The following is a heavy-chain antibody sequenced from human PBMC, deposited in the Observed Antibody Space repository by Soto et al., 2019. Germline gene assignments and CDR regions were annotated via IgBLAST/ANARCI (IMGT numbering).Heavy chain of an antibody. J-gene: IGHJ2*01. CDR3: ARGTYGDYVPWYFDL. CDR2: IYYSGST. V-gene: IGHV4-59*01. D-gene: IGHD4-17*01. CDR1: GGSISSYY. Sequence: QGQLQESGPGLVKPSETLSLTGTVSGGSISSYYWSWIRQPPGKGLEWIAYIYYSGSTNYNPSLTSRVTISVDTSKNQFSLKLSSVTAADTAVYYCARGTYGDYVPWYFDLWGRGTLVTVSS.